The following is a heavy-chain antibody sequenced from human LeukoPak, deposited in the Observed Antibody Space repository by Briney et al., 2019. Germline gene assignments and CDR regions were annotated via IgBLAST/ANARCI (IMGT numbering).Heavy chain of an antibody. Sequence: SETLSLTCVVSGYSISSGHYWGWIRQPPGKGLEWIGSIYHSGSTYYNPSLSSRVTISVDTSKNQFSLKLSSVTAADTAVYYCARRDYITIMFDYWGQGTLVTVSS. CDR1: GYSISSGHY. CDR3: ARRDYITIMFDY. V-gene: IGHV4-38-2*01. CDR2: IYHSGST. J-gene: IGHJ4*02. D-gene: IGHD3-10*01.